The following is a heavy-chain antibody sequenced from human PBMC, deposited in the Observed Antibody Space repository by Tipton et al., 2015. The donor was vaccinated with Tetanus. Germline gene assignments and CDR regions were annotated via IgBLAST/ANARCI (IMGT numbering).Heavy chain of an antibody. CDR1: GGSISTYH. V-gene: IGHV4-59*01. Sequence: TLSLTCTVSGGSISTYHWNWIRQFPGKGLEWIGYIDYFGTTKYNPSLKSRVTISVDTSKNQFSLKLSSVTAADTAVYYCARGGIAAAGGGLDYWGQGTLVTVSS. CDR3: ARGGIAAAGGGLDY. CDR2: IDYFGTT. J-gene: IGHJ4*02. D-gene: IGHD6-13*01.